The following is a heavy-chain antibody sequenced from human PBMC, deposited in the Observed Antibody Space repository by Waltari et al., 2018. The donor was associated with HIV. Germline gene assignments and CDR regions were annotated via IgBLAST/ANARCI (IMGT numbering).Heavy chain of an antibody. CDR3: ARAPMTTVTSRGFDI. Sequence: QVQLVQSGAEVKKPGASLKGSCKASGYFFTRYGISWVRQAHGQGLEWIGWISVYNDNTKYAQKIQDRLNMTTDSPTSTAYMELRSLRSDDTAVYYCARAPMTTVTSRGFDIWGQGTMVIVSS. CDR2: ISVYNDNT. D-gene: IGHD4-17*01. CDR1: GYFFTRYG. J-gene: IGHJ3*02. V-gene: IGHV1-18*01.